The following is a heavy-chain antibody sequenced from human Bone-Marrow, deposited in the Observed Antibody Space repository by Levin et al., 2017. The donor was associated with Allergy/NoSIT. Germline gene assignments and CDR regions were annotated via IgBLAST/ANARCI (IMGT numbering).Heavy chain of an antibody. Sequence: KVSCRASGYIFTNYWIGWVRQKPGKGLEWMGVIYPGDSDTKYSPSFQGHVTISADKSITTAYLQWNSLKASDTAMYYCARANNVASAGSFDVWGQGALVTVSS. CDR2: IYPGDSDT. D-gene: IGHD6-13*01. CDR1: GYIFTNYW. V-gene: IGHV5-51*01. J-gene: IGHJ4*02. CDR3: ARANNVASAGSFDV.